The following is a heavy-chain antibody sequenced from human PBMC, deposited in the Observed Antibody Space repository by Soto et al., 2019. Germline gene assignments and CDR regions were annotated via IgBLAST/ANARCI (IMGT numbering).Heavy chain of an antibody. J-gene: IGHJ6*02. CDR1: GGSLSGYY. CDR3: ARGPLTYSHHYSSYRSYGLDV. V-gene: IGHV4-34*01. Sequence: SETLSLTCGVFGGSLSGYYWSWIRQPPGKGLEWIGEVSHSENTNYNPSLKSRVTISVDTSNNQFSLNLRSVTAADTAVYYCARGPLTYSHHYSSYRSYGLDVWGQGITVTVSS. CDR2: VSHSENT. D-gene: IGHD2-15*01.